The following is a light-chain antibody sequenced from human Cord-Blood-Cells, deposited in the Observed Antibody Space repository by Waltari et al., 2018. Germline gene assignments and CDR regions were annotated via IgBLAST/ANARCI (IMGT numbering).Light chain of an antibody. V-gene: IGKV4-1*01. CDR1: QSVLYSSNSKNY. CDR2: WAS. CDR3: QQYYSTPRT. J-gene: IGKJ2*01. Sequence: DIVMTQSPDSLAVSLGERATINCKSSQSVLYSSNSKNYLAWDQQKPGQPPKLLIYWASTRESGVPDRFSGSGSGTDFTLTISSLQAEDVAVYYCQQYYSTPRTFGQGTKLEIK.